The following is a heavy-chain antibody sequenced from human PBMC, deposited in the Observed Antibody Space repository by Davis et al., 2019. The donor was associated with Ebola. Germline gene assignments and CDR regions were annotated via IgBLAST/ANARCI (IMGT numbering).Heavy chain of an antibody. J-gene: IGHJ6*02. CDR3: ARDGTVVTAIIYYYGMDV. D-gene: IGHD2-21*02. V-gene: IGHV3-30-3*01. CDR2: ISYDGSNK. Sequence: GESLKISCAASGFTFSSYAMHWVRQAPGKGLEWVAVISYDGSNKYYADSVKGRFTISRDNSKNTLYLQMNSLRAEDTAVYYCARDGTVVTAIIYYYGMDVWGQGTTVTVSS. CDR1: GFTFSSYA.